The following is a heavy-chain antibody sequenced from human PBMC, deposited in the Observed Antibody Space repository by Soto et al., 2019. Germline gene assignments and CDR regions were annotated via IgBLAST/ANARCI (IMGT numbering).Heavy chain of an antibody. CDR3: AKEIAVAVATPPEY. J-gene: IGHJ4*02. V-gene: IGHV3-23*01. D-gene: IGHD5-12*01. CDR1: GFTYSIYA. CDR2: ISGSGGET. Sequence: EVQLLESGGGLVQPGGSLRLSCTASGFTYSIYAMAWVRQAPGKGLEWVSAISGSGGETYYAESVKGRFTISRDNSKNTVYLQMTNLRADDTAVYYCAKEIAVAVATPPEYWGQGTLVTVSS.